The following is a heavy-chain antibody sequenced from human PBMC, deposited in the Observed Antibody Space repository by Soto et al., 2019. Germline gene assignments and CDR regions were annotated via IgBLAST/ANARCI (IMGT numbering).Heavy chain of an antibody. D-gene: IGHD6-19*01. J-gene: IGHJ4*02. V-gene: IGHV3-30*18. CDR3: AKDRIAVARGPLDY. CDR2: ISYDGSNK. Sequence: LRLSCAASGFTFSSYGMHWVRQAPGKGLEWVAVISYDGSNKYYADSVKGRFTISRDNSKNTLYLQMNSLRAEDTAVYYCAKDRIAVARGPLDYWGQGTLVTVSS. CDR1: GFTFSSYG.